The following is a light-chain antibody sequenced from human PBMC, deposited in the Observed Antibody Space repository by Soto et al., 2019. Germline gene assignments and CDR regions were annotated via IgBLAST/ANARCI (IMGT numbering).Light chain of an antibody. V-gene: IGKV1-12*01. CDR2: AAS. Sequence: DVQMTPSPATLSAAARDTVSITCRACQSISSWLAWYQQKPRKAPKLLIYAASSLQSGVPSRLSGTGSGRDFTLTISSLQPEDFATYYCQKTNSFPLTFGGGTKVDNK. J-gene: IGKJ4*01. CDR1: QSISSW. CDR3: QKTNSFPLT.